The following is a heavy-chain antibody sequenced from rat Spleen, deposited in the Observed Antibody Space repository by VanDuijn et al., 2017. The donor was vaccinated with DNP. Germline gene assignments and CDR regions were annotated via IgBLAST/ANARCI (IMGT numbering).Heavy chain of an antibody. Sequence: QVQLKESGPVLVQASETLSLTCTVSGFSLTNYGVIWVRQSPGKGLEWMGIVWGHGDTDYNSALKSRLSISRDTSKSQVFLKMTRLQTDDTAIYYCTRESWGYVMDAWGQGASVTVSS. V-gene: IGHV2S75*01. D-gene: IGHD5-1*01. CDR3: TRESWGYVMDA. J-gene: IGHJ4*01. CDR2: VWGHGDT. CDR1: GFSLTNYG.